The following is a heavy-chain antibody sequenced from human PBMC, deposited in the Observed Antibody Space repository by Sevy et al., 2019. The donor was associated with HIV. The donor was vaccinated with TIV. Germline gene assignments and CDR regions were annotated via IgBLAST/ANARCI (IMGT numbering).Heavy chain of an antibody. Sequence: SETLSLTCTVSGGSISSSSYYWGWIRQPPGKGLEWIGSIYYSGSTYYNPSLKSRVTISVDTSKNQFSLKLSSVTAADTAVYYCAGQGYSSGSFDYWGQGTLVTVSS. V-gene: IGHV4-39*01. CDR1: GGSISSSSYY. D-gene: IGHD2-15*01. J-gene: IGHJ4*02. CDR3: AGQGYSSGSFDY. CDR2: IYYSGST.